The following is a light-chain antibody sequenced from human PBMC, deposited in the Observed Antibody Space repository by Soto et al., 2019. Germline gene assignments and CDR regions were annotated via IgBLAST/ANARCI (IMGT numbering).Light chain of an antibody. V-gene: IGKV1-39*01. Sequence: DIQMTQSPSSLSASVGDRVTITCRASQSISSYLNWYQQKPGKAPNLLIYTASSLESGVPSRFSGSGSGTAFTLTITSLQPEDFATYFCQQSYSRPRTFGQGTKVDIK. CDR3: QQSYSRPRT. J-gene: IGKJ1*01. CDR1: QSISSY. CDR2: TAS.